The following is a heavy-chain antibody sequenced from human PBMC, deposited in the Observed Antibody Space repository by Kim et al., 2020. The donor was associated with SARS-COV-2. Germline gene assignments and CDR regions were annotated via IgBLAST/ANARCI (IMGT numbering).Heavy chain of an antibody. D-gene: IGHD3-22*01. CDR3: ARLSEPGMERAYYYDKNFGP. Sequence: ASVKVSCKASGYTFTAYYLHWVRQASGQGPEWMGRINLNSGDTYYAQKFQGRISMTRDTSISTAYMELSRLTSDDTAVYYCARLSEPGMERAYYYDKNFGPWGQGTLVTVSS. J-gene: IGHJ5*02. CDR1: GYTFTAYY. CDR2: INLNSGDT. V-gene: IGHV1-2*06.